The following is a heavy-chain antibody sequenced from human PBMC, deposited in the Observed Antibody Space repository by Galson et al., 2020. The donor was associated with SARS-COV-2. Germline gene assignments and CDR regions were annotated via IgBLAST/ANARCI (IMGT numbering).Heavy chain of an antibody. D-gene: IGHD2-2*01. CDR3: AKGRRSPHCSSTSCYFGNWFDP. J-gene: IGHJ5*02. V-gene: IGHV3-23*01. Sequence: GGSLRLSCAASGFTFSSYAMSWVRQAPGKGLEWVSAISGSGGSTYYADSVKGRFTISRDNSKNTLYLQMNSLRAEDTAVYYCAKGRRSPHCSSTSCYFGNWFDPWGQGTLVTVSS. CDR2: ISGSGGST. CDR1: GFTFSSYA.